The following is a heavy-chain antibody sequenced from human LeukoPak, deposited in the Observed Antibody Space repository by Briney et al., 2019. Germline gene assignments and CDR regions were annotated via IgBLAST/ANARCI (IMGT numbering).Heavy chain of an antibody. CDR3: TRDLDGSGSYSWFDP. V-gene: IGHV3-7*01. CDR2: IDLDGSEK. Sequence: GSLRLSCAVSGFTFSDYWMSWVRQAPGKGLEWVANIDLDGSEKNYLDSVKGRFTISRDDAKNTLYLQMNSLRAEDTAVYFCTRDLDGSGSYSWFDPWGQGTLVTVSS. J-gene: IGHJ5*02. CDR1: GFTFSDYW. D-gene: IGHD3-10*01.